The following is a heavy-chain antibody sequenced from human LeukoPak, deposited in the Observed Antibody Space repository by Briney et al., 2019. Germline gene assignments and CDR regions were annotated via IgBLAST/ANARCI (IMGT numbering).Heavy chain of an antibody. V-gene: IGHV1-69*05. CDR1: GGTFSSYA. J-gene: IGHJ4*02. CDR2: IIPIFGTA. Sequence: ASVKVSCKASGGTFSSYAISWVRQAPGQGLEWMGGIIPIFGTANYAQKFQGRVTITTDESTSTAYMELSSLRSEDTAVHYCARAYASPVPYLNYWGQGTLVTVSS. CDR3: ARAYASPVPYLNY. D-gene: IGHD2-2*01.